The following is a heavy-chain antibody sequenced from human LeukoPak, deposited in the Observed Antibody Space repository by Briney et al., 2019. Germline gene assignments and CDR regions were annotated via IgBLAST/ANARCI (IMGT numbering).Heavy chain of an antibody. CDR2: ISSSSSYI. D-gene: IGHD5-24*01. V-gene: IGHV3-21*01. Sequence: GGSLRLSCAASGFTFSSYSMNWVRQAPGKGLEWVSSISSSSSYIYYAVYVKGRHTISRDNAKNSLYLQMNSLRAEDTAVYYCARAPGMATTGNFDYWGQGTLVADPS. CDR1: GFTFSSYS. CDR3: ARAPGMATTGNFDY. J-gene: IGHJ4*02.